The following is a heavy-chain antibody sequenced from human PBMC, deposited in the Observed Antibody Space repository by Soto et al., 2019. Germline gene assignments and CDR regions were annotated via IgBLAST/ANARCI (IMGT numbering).Heavy chain of an antibody. V-gene: IGHV5-51*01. CDR3: ARTSAAGKYYYGMDV. CDR2: IYPGDSDT. J-gene: IGHJ6*02. Sequence: ESLKISCKASGYIFTSYWIGRVRPMPGKGLERMGIIYPGDSDTRYSPSFQGQVTISADKSISTAYLQWSSLKASDTAMYYCARTSAAGKYYYGMDVWGQGTTVTVSS. D-gene: IGHD6-13*01. CDR1: GYIFTSYW.